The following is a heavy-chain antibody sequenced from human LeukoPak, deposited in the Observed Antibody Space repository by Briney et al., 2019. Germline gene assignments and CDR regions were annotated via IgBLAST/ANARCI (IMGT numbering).Heavy chain of an antibody. V-gene: IGHV5-51*01. CDR1: GYSFTSYW. CDR3: ARHSDYDDYGPTMYYYYYGMDV. Sequence: GESLKISCKGSGYSFTSYWIGWVRQMPGKGLEWMGIIYPGDSDTRYSPSFQGQVTISADKSISTAYLQWSSLKASDTAMYYCARHSDYDDYGPTMYYYYYGMDVWGQGTTVTVSS. D-gene: IGHD4-17*01. J-gene: IGHJ6*02. CDR2: IYPGDSDT.